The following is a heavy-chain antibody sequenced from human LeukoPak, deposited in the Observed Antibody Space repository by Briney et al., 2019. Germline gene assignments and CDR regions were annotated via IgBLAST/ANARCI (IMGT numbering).Heavy chain of an antibody. CDR1: GFTFSSYS. J-gene: IGHJ4*02. CDR3: ASGGGAYCSSTSCSSPRRAYYFDY. D-gene: IGHD2-2*01. CDR2: ISSSSSYI. V-gene: IGHV3-21*01. Sequence: PGGSLRLSCAASGFTFSSYSMNWVRQAPGKGLEWVSSISSSSSYIYYADSVKGRFTISRDNAKNSLYLQMNSLRAEDTAVYYCASGGGAYCSSTSCSSPRRAYYFDYWGQGTLVTVSS.